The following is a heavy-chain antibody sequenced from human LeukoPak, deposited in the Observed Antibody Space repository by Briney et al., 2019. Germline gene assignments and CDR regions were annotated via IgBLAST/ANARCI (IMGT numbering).Heavy chain of an antibody. V-gene: IGHV1-18*04. CDR1: GYTFTSYG. CDR2: ISAYNGNT. CDR3: ARDRPCWGFGELYYFDY. Sequence: ASVKVSCKASGYTFTSYGISWVRQAPGQGLEWMGWISAYNGNTNYAQKLQGRVTMTTDTSTSTAYMELRSLRSDDTAVYYCARDRPCWGFGELYYFDYWGQGTLVTVSS. D-gene: IGHD3-10*01. J-gene: IGHJ4*02.